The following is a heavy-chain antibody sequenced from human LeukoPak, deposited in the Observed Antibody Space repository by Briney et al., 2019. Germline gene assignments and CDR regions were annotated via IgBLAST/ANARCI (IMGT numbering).Heavy chain of an antibody. CDR3: ARAKILTGYYVAAADT. J-gene: IGHJ5*02. CDR1: GYTFTGYY. D-gene: IGHD3-9*01. Sequence: GASVTVSCKASGYTFTGYYMHWVRQAPGQGLEWMGWINPNSGGTNYAQKFQGRVTMTRDTSISTAYMELSRLRSDDTAVYYCARAKILTGYYVAAADTWGQGTLVTVSS. CDR2: INPNSGGT. V-gene: IGHV1-2*02.